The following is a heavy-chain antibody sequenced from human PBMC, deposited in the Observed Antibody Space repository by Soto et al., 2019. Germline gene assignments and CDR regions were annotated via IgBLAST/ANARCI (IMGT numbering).Heavy chain of an antibody. Sequence: GGSLRLSCAASGFTFSSYAMSWVRQAPGKGLEWVSAISGSGGSTYYADSVKGRFTISRDNSKNTLYLQMNSLRAEDTAVYYCANNYYDSSVLGHFDYWGQGTLVTVSS. V-gene: IGHV3-23*01. D-gene: IGHD3-22*01. CDR1: GFTFSSYA. CDR3: ANNYYDSSVLGHFDY. CDR2: ISGSGGST. J-gene: IGHJ4*02.